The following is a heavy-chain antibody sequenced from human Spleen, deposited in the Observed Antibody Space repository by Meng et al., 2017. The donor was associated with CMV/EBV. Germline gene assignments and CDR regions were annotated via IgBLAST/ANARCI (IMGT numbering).Heavy chain of an antibody. D-gene: IGHD2-2*01. CDR3: ARVKYQLPDAFDV. Sequence: GGSLRLSCAASGFTFRNNWMHWVRQAPGKGLVWVSRINSDGSSTSYADSVKGRFTISRDNAKNTLYLQMNSLRAEDTAVYYCARVKYQLPDAFDVWGQETLVTVSS. J-gene: IGHJ3*01. V-gene: IGHV3-74*01. CDR2: INSDGSST. CDR1: GFTFRNNW.